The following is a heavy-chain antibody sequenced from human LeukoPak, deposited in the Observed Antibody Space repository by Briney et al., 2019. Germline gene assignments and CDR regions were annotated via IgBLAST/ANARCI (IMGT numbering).Heavy chain of an antibody. CDR1: GDSFSSRGY. J-gene: IGHJ5*02. CDR3: ARARRQFSDGSGLRWFDP. V-gene: IGHV4-31*03. Sequence: PSETLSLTCTVSGDSFSSRGYSWIRQLPDMGLEWIGYVFSSGKTHYNPSLESRVTISLDTSMNQLSLRLSSVTAGDTAVYYCARARRQFSDGSGLRWFDPWGQGTLVTVSS. D-gene: IGHD3-22*01. CDR2: VFSSGKT.